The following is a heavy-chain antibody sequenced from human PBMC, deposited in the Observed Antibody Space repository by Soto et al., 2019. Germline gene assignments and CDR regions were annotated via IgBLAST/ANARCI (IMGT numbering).Heavy chain of an antibody. D-gene: IGHD3-10*01. Sequence: GSLRLSCAASGFTFSSYSMNWVRQAPGKGLEWVSSINSSSSYIYYANSVKGRFTISRDNAKNSLYLQMNSLRAEDTAVYYCARDLPNVYGSGSYPIDYWGQGTLVTVS. J-gene: IGHJ4*02. CDR1: GFTFSSYS. CDR2: INSSSSYI. V-gene: IGHV3-21*01. CDR3: ARDLPNVYGSGSYPIDY.